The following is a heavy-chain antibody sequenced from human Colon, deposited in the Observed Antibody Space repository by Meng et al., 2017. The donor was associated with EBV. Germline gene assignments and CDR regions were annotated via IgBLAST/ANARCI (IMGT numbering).Heavy chain of an antibody. Sequence: VDLKPGGAGVWTPLEPLSRSCAFYVVSFRDFYWTWIRHPPGKGLDWIGEIDHRGNTKYNPSLKSRVTISLETSKKQFSLKVSSVTAADSAVYYCARRGPSGNFSPWSQGALVTVSS. J-gene: IGHJ5*02. V-gene: IGHV4-34*01. D-gene: IGHD3-10*01. CDR3: ARRGPSGNFSP. CDR1: VVSFRDFY. CDR2: IDHRGNT.